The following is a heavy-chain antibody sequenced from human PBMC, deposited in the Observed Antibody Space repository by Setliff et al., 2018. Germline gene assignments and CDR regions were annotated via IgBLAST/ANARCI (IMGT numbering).Heavy chain of an antibody. D-gene: IGHD3-22*01. V-gene: IGHV4-59*08. CDR3: ARGSYYDTSGYSPDYFDY. Sequence: PPETLSLTCTVSGGSISSYYWNWIRQPPWGGLEWIGYIYSSGSTNYNPSPKSRVTMSVDTSKNQFSLKLSSVTATDTAVYYCARGSYYDTSGYSPDYFDYWGQGTLVTVSS. CDR1: GGSISSYY. CDR2: IYSSGST. J-gene: IGHJ4*02.